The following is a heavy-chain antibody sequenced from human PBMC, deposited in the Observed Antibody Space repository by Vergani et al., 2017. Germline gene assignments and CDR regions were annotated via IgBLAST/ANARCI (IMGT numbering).Heavy chain of an antibody. D-gene: IGHD4-11*01. V-gene: IGHV4-34*01. J-gene: IGHJ6*03. CDR1: GGSFTSYH. CDR3: ARVNTETNGHIYCYCYMDV. Sequence: QVQLQQWGGGLLKPSETLSLTCVVNGGSFTSYHWTWIRQSPWEGREWVGDIDHTGRPDYNPSLKRRLTMSVDKSRNQFSLTLNSVTATDSVIYFRARVNTETNGHIYCYCYMDVWGRGAAVTVS. CDR2: IDHTGRP.